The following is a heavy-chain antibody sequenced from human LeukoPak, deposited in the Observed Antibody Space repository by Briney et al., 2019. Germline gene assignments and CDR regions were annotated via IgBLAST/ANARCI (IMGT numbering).Heavy chain of an antibody. D-gene: IGHD1-1*01. CDR2: INPNSGGT. Sequence: ASVKVSFKSTGYTFTVYNMHWVRQPPAQGLEWMGWINPNSGGTNYAHKFQGRVTMTRDTSISTAYMELLRPRSDDTAVYYCARDLQLGLERGAYWGQGTLVTVSS. V-gene: IGHV1-2*02. CDR3: ARDLQLGLERGAY. J-gene: IGHJ4*02. CDR1: GYTFTVYN.